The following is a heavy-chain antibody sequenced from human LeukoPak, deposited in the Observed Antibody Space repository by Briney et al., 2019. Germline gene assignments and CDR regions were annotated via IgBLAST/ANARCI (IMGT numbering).Heavy chain of an antibody. D-gene: IGHD2-21*02. CDR2: IYDSGST. CDR1: GGSMSSYY. V-gene: IGHV4-59*01. CDR3: ARELTYCGGDCYPRWFDP. J-gene: IGHJ5*02. Sequence: SETLSLTCTVSGGSMSSYYWHWIRQPPGKGLEWIGYIYDSGSTNYNPSLKSRVTISVDTSKNQFSLNLISVTAADTAVYYCARELTYCGGDCYPRWFDPWGQGTLVTVSS.